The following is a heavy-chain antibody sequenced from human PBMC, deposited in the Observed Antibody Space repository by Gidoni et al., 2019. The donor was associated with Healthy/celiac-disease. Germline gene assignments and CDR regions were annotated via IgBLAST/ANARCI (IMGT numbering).Heavy chain of an antibody. CDR1: GFTFSSSA. D-gene: IGHD6-19*01. Sequence: QVQLVESGGGVVQPGRSLILSCAASGFTFSSSAMHWVRQAPGKGLEWVAVISFDGSNKYYADSVKGRFTISRDNSKNTLYLQMNSLRAEDTAVYYCARVRDSIAVAGTDAFDIWGQGTMVTVSS. CDR2: ISFDGSNK. CDR3: ARVRDSIAVAGTDAFDI. V-gene: IGHV3-30*01. J-gene: IGHJ3*02.